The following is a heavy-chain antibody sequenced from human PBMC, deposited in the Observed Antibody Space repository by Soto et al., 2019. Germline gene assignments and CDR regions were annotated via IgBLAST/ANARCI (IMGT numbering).Heavy chain of an antibody. CDR2: INHSGST. V-gene: IGHV4-34*01. Sequence: SETLSLTCAVYGGSFSGYYWSWIRQPPGKGLEWIGEINHSGSTNYNPSLKSRVTISVDTSKNQFSLKLSSVTAADTAVYYCARVGIVVVPAASGYYYYMDVWGKGTTVTVSS. CDR3: ARVGIVVVPAASGYYYYMDV. D-gene: IGHD2-2*01. J-gene: IGHJ6*03. CDR1: GGSFSGYY.